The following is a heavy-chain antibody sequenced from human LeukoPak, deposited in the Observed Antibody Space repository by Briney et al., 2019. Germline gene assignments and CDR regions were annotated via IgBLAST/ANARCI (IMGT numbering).Heavy chain of an antibody. CDR2: INPNSGGT. J-gene: IGHJ4*02. CDR3: AREALRGYSYGFRRNGFDY. D-gene: IGHD5-18*01. Sequence: ASVKVSCKASGYTFTGYYMHWVRQAPGQGLEWMGWINPNSGGTNYAQKFQGRVTMTRDTSISTAYMELSRLRSDDTAVYYCAREALRGYSYGFRRNGFDYWGQGTLVTVSS. V-gene: IGHV1-2*02. CDR1: GYTFTGYY.